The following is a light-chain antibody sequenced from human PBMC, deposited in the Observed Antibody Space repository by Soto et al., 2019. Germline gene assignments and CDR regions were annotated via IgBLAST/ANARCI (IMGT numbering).Light chain of an antibody. CDR1: QSVSSNL. CDR2: GAS. Sequence: ETVLTQSPGTLSLSPGERATLSCRASQSVSSNLLAWYQEKPGQAPRLLIFGASRRATGIPDRFSGSGSGTDFTLTITRLEPEDFAVYYCQQYIDWPPGTFGQGTAVEIK. J-gene: IGKJ1*01. V-gene: IGKV3-20*01. CDR3: QQYIDWPPGT.